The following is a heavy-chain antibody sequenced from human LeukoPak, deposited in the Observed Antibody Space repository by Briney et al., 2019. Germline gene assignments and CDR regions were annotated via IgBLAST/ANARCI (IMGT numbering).Heavy chain of an antibody. Sequence: ASMRVSCKTSGYTFSNFGINWMRQAPGQGLEWMGWISGNNDNPNYGQKFQGRFTVTTDSSTSTAYMELRNLTFDDTAVYYCARDGTSTDDYWGQGTLVTVSS. CDR1: GYTFSNFG. J-gene: IGHJ4*02. CDR3: ARDGTSTDDY. CDR2: ISGNNDNP. D-gene: IGHD2-2*01. V-gene: IGHV1-18*01.